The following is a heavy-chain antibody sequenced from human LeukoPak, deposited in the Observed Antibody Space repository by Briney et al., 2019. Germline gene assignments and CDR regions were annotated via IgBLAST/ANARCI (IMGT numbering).Heavy chain of an antibody. V-gene: IGHV3-48*01. D-gene: IGHD6-13*01. CDR1: GFTFRSYS. CDR2: ISSSSSTI. Sequence: GGSLRLSCAASGFTFRSYSMNWVRQAPGKGLEWVSYISSSSSTIYYADSVKGRFTISRDNAKNSLYLQMNSLRAEDTAVYYCARDAPIAAAGYYYYYYGMDVWGQGTTVTVSS. J-gene: IGHJ6*02. CDR3: ARDAPIAAAGYYYYYYGMDV.